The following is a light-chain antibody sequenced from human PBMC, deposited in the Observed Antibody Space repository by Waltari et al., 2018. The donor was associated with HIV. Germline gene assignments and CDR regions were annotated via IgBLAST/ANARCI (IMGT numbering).Light chain of an antibody. Sequence: QSALTQPPSASGSPGQSVTISCTGTSSDVGGYNYVSWYQQHPGKAPKLMIYAVSKRPSGVPDRFSGSKSGNTASLTVAGLQAEDEAEYYCSSYAGSNNVIFGGGTKLTV. V-gene: IGLV2-8*01. CDR3: SSYAGSNNVI. CDR2: AVS. J-gene: IGLJ2*01. CDR1: SSDVGGYNY.